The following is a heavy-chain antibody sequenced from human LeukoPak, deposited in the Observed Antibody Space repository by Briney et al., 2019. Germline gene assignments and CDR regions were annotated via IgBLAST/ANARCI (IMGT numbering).Heavy chain of an antibody. CDR3: ARGPYDFWSGYPPVGYYYYYYGMDV. Sequence: SETLSPTCAVYGGSFSGYYWSWIRQPPGKGLEWIGEINHSGSTNYNPSLKSRVTISVDTSKNQFSLKLSSVTAADAAVYYCARGPYDFWSGYPPVGYYYYYYGMDVWGQGTTVTVSS. CDR2: INHSGST. J-gene: IGHJ6*02. CDR1: GGSFSGYY. D-gene: IGHD3-3*01. V-gene: IGHV4-34*01.